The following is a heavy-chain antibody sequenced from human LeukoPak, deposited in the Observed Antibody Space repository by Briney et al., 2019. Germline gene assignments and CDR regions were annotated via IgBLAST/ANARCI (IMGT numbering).Heavy chain of an antibody. Sequence: GASVKVSCKASGYTFTGYYMHWVRQAPGQGLEWMGWINPNSGGTNYAQKFQGRVTMTRDTSISTAYMELSRLRSDDTAVYYCARDPTSRFGEPKNWFDPWGQGTLVTVSS. V-gene: IGHV1-2*02. D-gene: IGHD3-10*01. CDR2: INPNSGGT. CDR3: ARDPTSRFGEPKNWFDP. CDR1: GYTFTGYY. J-gene: IGHJ5*02.